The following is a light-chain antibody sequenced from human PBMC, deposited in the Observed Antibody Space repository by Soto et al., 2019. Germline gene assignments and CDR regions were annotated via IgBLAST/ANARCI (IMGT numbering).Light chain of an antibody. CDR2: DAS. Sequence: EIVLTHSPANLSLSPVERATLSCRASHSINTFLAWYQQKPGQAPRLLIYDASDRATGIPDRFSGSGSGTDFTLTISSLEPEDFAVYYCQQGRMFGQGTKVDIK. CDR1: HSINTF. CDR3: QQGRM. V-gene: IGKV3-11*01. J-gene: IGKJ1*01.